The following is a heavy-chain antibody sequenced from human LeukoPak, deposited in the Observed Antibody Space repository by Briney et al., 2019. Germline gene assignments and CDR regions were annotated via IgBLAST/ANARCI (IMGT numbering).Heavy chain of an antibody. J-gene: IGHJ5*02. CDR1: GFTFSSYG. Sequence: QPGRSLRLSCAASGFTFSSYGMHWVRQAPGKGLEWVAVISYDGSNKYYADSVKGRFTISRDNSKNTLYLQMNSLRAEDTAVYYCAKSIISSWWYNWFDPWGRGTLVTVSS. V-gene: IGHV3-30*18. CDR3: AKSIISSWWYNWFDP. CDR2: ISYDGSNK. D-gene: IGHD6-13*01.